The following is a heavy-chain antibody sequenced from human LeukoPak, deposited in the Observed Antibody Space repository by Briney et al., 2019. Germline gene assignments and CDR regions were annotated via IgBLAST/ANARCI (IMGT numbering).Heavy chain of an antibody. CDR1: GFTFSDYY. J-gene: IGHJ4*02. V-gene: IGHV3-11*04. Sequence: GGSLRLSCAASGFTFSDYYMSWIRQAPGKGLEWVSYISSSGTTIYYADSVKGRFTISRDNAKNSVYLQMNSLRVEDTAVYYCARQKFGGWWGCWGQGTLVTVSS. CDR3: ARQKFGGWWGC. D-gene: IGHD6-19*01. CDR2: ISSSGTTI.